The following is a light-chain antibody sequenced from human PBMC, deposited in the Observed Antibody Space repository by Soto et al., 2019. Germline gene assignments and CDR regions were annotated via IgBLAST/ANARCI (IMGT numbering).Light chain of an antibody. V-gene: IGKV3-11*01. CDR1: QSVGDY. CDR2: DAS. J-gene: IGKJ2*01. Sequence: EIVLTQSPATLSLSPGERATLSCRASQSVGDYLLWFQQKPGQPPRLLIYDASNRASGIPARFSGSGSGTDFTLTISRLEPEDFAVYSCHHRAKWPYTFGQGTKVELK. CDR3: HHRAKWPYT.